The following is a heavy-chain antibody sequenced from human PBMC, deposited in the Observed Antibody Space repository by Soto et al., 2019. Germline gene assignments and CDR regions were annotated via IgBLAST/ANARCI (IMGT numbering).Heavy chain of an antibody. J-gene: IGHJ5*02. D-gene: IGHD3-10*01. V-gene: IGHV1-18*01. CDR2: IATYNSNK. CDR1: GDTFTNFG. CDR3: ARVLRGVVNWFDP. Sequence: ASVKVSCNTSGDTFTNFGLSWVRQAPGQGLEWMGWIATYNSNKNYAQRFQGRLTLTTDTSTSTGYMELKSLEYDDTAVYYCARVLRGVVNWFDPWGQGTLVTV.